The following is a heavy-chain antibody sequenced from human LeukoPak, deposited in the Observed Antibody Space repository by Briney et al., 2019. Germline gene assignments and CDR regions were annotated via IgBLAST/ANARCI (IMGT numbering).Heavy chain of an antibody. D-gene: IGHD3-10*01. CDR3: AKYTPANYYGSGSTFDY. V-gene: IGHV3-23*01. J-gene: IGHJ4*02. Sequence: PGGSLRLSCVASGFTFSAYAMSWVRQAPGKGLEWVSAITGSGDDTYYADSVKGRFTISRDSSKNTLYLQMNSLRAEDTAVHYCAKYTPANYYGSGSTFDYWGQGALVTVSS. CDR2: ITGSGDDT. CDR1: GFTFSAYA.